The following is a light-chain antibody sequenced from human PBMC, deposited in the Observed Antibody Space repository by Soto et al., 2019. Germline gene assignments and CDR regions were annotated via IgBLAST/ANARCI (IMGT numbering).Light chain of an antibody. CDR2: GAS. CDR3: QQYATSPPT. CDR1: RTLRTSY. Sequence: DNVLTQSPGSLSLSPGEGATHSCRASRTLRTSYLAWYQQKPGLAPRLLIFGASHRATGVPDRFSGSGSGTDFTLTITRVEPEDFAVYYCQQYATSPPTFGQGVRVEIQ. V-gene: IGKV3-20*01. J-gene: IGKJ1*01.